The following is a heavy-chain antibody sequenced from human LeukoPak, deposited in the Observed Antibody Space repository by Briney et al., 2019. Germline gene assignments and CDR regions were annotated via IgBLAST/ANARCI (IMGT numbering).Heavy chain of an antibody. Sequence: SETLSLTCAVYGGSFSGYYWSWIRQPPGKGLEWIGEINHSGSTNYNPSLKSRVTISVDTSKNQFSLKLSSVTAADTAVYYCARGPGGIVPIFGLGEAAFDIWGQGTMVTVSS. J-gene: IGHJ3*02. CDR2: INHSGST. D-gene: IGHD2-8*01. V-gene: IGHV4-34*01. CDR1: GGSFSGYY. CDR3: ARGPGGIVPIFGLGEAAFDI.